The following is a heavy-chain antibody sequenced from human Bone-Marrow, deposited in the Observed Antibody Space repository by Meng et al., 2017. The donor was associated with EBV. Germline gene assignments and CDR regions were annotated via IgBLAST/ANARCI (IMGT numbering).Heavy chain of an antibody. Sequence: QGQLRESGPGLVKPSETLYFTCTVSGDSFSSYYWSWIRQPPGKGLEWIGYIYYSGSSNYNPSLKSRVTISVDTSKNKFALKLSSVTAADTAVYYCAREKGGGAQDYWGQGTLVTVSS. CDR2: IYYSGSS. V-gene: IGHV4-59*01. CDR1: GDSFSSYY. J-gene: IGHJ4*02. D-gene: IGHD2-15*01. CDR3: AREKGGGAQDY.